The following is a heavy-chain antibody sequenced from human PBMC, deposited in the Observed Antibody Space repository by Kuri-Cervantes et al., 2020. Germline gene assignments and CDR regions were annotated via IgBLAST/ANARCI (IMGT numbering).Heavy chain of an antibody. Sequence: GGSLRLSCAASGFTFSSYWMSWVRQAPGKGLEWVANIKQDGSEKYYVDSVKGRFTISRDNAKNSLCLQMNSLRAEDTAVYYCARGALQWELLTGYFDYWGQGTLVTVSS. V-gene: IGHV3-7*03. CDR1: GFTFSSYW. CDR3: ARGALQWELLTGYFDY. CDR2: IKQDGSEK. J-gene: IGHJ4*02. D-gene: IGHD1-26*01.